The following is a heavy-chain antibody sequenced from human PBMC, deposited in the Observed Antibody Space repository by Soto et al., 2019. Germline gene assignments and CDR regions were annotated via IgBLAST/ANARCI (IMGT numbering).Heavy chain of an antibody. CDR1: GGSFSGYY. D-gene: IGHD2-8*02. CDR3: ARDKITGLFDY. CDR2: INHSGST. Sequence: PSETLSLTCAVYGGSFSGYYWTWIRQPPGTGLEWIGEINHSGSTNYNPSIKSRDTISVDTSKNQFSQKLTSVTAADTAVYYCARDKITGLFDYWGQGTLVT. J-gene: IGHJ4*02. V-gene: IGHV4-34*01.